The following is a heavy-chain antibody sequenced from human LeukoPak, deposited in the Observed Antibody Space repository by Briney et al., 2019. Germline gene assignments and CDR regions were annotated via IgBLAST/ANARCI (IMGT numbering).Heavy chain of an antibody. J-gene: IGHJ4*02. D-gene: IGHD3-3*01. CDR2: INHSGSP. Sequence: SETLSLTCAVYGGSFRDYYWTWIRQPPGKGLEWIGEINHSGSPNNNPSLKSRVSISFDTSKNQFSLKLTSVTAADTAVYYCGSRRTAMFGVIKGPIDYWGQGTLVTVSS. CDR1: GGSFRDYY. CDR3: GSRRTAMFGVIKGPIDY. V-gene: IGHV4-34*01.